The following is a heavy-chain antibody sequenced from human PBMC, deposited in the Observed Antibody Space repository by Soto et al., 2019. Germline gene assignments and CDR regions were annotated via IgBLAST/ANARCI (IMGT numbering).Heavy chain of an antibody. V-gene: IGHV3-21*01. CDR2: ISSSSSYI. D-gene: IGHD2-8*01. CDR1: GFTFSSYS. CDR3: ARDKGVTRAYYMDV. J-gene: IGHJ6*03. Sequence: EVQLVESGGGLVKPGGSLRLSCAASGFTFSSYSMNWVRQAPGKGLEWVSSISSSSSYIYYADSVQGRFTISRDNAKNSLYLQMNSLRVEDTAVYYCARDKGVTRAYYMDVWGKGTTVNVSS.